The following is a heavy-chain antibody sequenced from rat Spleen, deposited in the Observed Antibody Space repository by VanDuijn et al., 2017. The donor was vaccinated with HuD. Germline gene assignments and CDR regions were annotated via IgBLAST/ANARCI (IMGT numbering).Heavy chain of an antibody. D-gene: IGHD1-10*01. CDR2: IRTKPNNYAT. V-gene: IGHV10-5*01. CDR1: GFTFSNAA. Sequence: VQVVESGGGLVQPKESLKISCAASGFTFSNAAMYWVRQAPGKGLEWVARIRTKPNNYATYYADSVKGRFTISRDDSTSMVYLQMDNLKTEDTAMYYCTAGGYKNYDWFAYWGQGTLVTVSS. J-gene: IGHJ3*01. CDR3: TAGGYKNYDWFAY.